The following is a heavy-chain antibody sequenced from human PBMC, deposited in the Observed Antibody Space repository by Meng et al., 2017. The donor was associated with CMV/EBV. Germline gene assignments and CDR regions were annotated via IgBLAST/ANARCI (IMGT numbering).Heavy chain of an antibody. V-gene: IGHV3-23*01. CDR3: AKDIVLMVYAIGLDY. CDR1: GFTFSSYA. J-gene: IGHJ4*02. Sequence: GESLKISCAASGFTFSSYAMSWVRQAPGKGLEWVSAISGSGGSTYYADSVKGRFTISRDNSKNTLYLQMNSLRAEDTAVYYCAKDIVLMVYAIGLDYWGQGTLVTVFS. CDR2: ISGSGGST. D-gene: IGHD2-8*01.